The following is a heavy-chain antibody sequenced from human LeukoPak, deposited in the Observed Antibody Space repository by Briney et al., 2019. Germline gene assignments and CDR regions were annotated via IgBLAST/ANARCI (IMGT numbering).Heavy chain of an antibody. J-gene: IGHJ3*02. V-gene: IGHV4-59*01. CDR3: AREEMATIEDAFDI. CDR1: GGSISNYY. Sequence: PSETLSLTCTVSGGSISNYYWSWIRQPPGKGLEWIGYIYYSGSTNYNPSLKSRVTISVDTSKNQFSLKLSSVTAADTAVYYCAREEMATIEDAFDIWGQGTMVTVSS. D-gene: IGHD5-24*01. CDR2: IYYSGST.